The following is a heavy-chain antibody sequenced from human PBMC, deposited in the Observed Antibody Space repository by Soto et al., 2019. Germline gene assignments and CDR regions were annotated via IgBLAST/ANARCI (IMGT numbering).Heavy chain of an antibody. CDR2: INSEGGST. CDR1: GFTFSNYW. CDR3: TRVPRCSERNCYARGAGDF. J-gene: IGHJ3*01. Sequence: VQLVESGGGLVHPGGSLRLSCAASGFTFSNYWMHWVRQAPGKGLVWVSRINSEGGSTAYADSVKGRFTISRDNAENTLFLQMNSLRAEDMAVYYCTRVPRCSERNCYARGAGDFWGQGTMVPVTS. D-gene: IGHD2-15*01. V-gene: IGHV3-74*01.